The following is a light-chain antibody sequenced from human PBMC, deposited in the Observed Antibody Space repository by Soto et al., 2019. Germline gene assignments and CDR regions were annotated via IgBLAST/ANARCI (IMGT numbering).Light chain of an antibody. J-gene: IGKJ4*02. V-gene: IGKV3-11*01. Sequence: EIVLTQSPATLSFFPGERATLSCRASQSINSYLAWYQQKPGQAPRLLMSAASNRATGIPARFSGSGSGTDFTLTIRSLEPEAFAVHYCQHRSKFGEGTKVEIK. CDR1: QSINSY. CDR2: AAS. CDR3: QHRSK.